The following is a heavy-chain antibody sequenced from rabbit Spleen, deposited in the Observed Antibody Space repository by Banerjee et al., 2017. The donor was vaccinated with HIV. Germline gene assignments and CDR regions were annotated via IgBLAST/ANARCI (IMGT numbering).Heavy chain of an antibody. J-gene: IGHJ3*01. V-gene: IGHV1S7*01. Sequence: QLTETGGGLVQPGGSLTLSCKASGIDFTNYYISWVRQAPGKGLEWTGIIYAGKGSTDYASWVNGRFTISGDNAQSTVDLKMTSLTAADTATYFCARAIVPWLGLTRLDLWGPGTLVTVS. CDR2: IYAGKGST. D-gene: IGHD4-1*01. CDR1: GIDFTNYY. CDR3: ARAIVPWLGLTRLDL.